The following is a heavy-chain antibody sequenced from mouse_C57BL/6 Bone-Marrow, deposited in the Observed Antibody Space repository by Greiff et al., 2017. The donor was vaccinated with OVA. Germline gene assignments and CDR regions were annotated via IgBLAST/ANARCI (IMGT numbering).Heavy chain of an antibody. V-gene: IGHV1-81*01. CDR2: IYPRSGNT. J-gene: IGHJ3*01. Sequence: LQESGAELARPGASVKLSCKASGYTFTSYGMSWVKQRTGQGLEWIGEIYPRSGNTYYNEKFKGKATLTADKSSSTAYMELRSLTSDDAAVYFSAEGYCGSSWFAYWGQGTLVTVSA. CDR3: AEGYCGSSWFAY. D-gene: IGHD1-1*01. CDR1: GYTFTSYG.